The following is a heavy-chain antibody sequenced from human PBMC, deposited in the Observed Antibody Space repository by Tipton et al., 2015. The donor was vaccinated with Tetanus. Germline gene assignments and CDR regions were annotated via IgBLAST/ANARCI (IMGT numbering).Heavy chain of an antibody. V-gene: IGHV4-39*02. CDR2: IYESGDT. CDR3: ARDQARGARGWNHFDY. CDR1: GGSIRGGTFY. Sequence: TLSLTCTVSGGSIRGGTFYWGWIRQPPGKGLEWIGSIYESGDTYYIPSLKSRVTISVDTSKNQFSLNLNSMAAADTGVYYCARDQARGARGWNHFDYWGQGTLATVSS. D-gene: IGHD1-26*01. J-gene: IGHJ4*02.